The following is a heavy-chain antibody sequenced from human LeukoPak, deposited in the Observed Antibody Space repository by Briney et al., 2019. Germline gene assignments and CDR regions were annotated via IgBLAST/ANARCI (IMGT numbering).Heavy chain of an antibody. CDR1: GGSFSGYY. D-gene: IGHD2-21*02. CDR3: ARGGRFVVVTAILAY. V-gene: IGHV4-34*01. Sequence: PSETLSLTCAVYGGSFSGYYWSWVRQPPGKGLEWSGEINHSGSTNYNPSLKGRGNISVDTSKNQFSLKLSSVTAADTAVYYCARGGRFVVVTAILAYWGQGTLVTVSS. J-gene: IGHJ4*02. CDR2: INHSGST.